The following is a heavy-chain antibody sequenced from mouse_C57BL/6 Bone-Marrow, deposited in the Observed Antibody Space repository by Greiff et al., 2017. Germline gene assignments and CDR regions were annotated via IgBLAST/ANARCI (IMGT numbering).Heavy chain of an antibody. D-gene: IGHD1-1*01. CDR2: INPNNGGT. J-gene: IGHJ2*01. V-gene: IGHV1-26*01. CDR1: GYTFTDYY. Sequence: VQLQQSGPELVKPGASVKISCKASGYTFTDYYMNWVKQSHGKSLEWIGDINPNNGGTSYNQKFKGKATLTVDKSSSTAYMELRSLTSEDSAVYYCARRYGSSTYYFDYWGQGTTLTVSS. CDR3: ARRYGSSTYYFDY.